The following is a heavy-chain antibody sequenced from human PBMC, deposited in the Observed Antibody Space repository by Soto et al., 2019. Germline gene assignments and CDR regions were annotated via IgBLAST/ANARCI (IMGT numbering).Heavy chain of an antibody. D-gene: IGHD3-10*01. CDR2: IYYSGST. J-gene: IGHJ3*01. CDR1: GGSISSYY. CDR3: ARRYGSAFDF. V-gene: IGHV4-59*01. Sequence: QVQLQESGPGLVKPSETLSLTCTVSGGSISSYYWGWIRQPPGKGLEWIGYIYYSGSTNYNPSLKSRVTISVDTSKNQFSLKLTSVTAADTAVYYCARRYGSAFDFWGQGTMVTVSS.